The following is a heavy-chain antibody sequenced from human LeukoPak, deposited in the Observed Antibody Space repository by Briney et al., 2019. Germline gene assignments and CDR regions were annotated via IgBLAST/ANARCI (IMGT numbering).Heavy chain of an antibody. CDR3: AAGMLLRYFDWLGPVDI. J-gene: IGHJ3*02. D-gene: IGHD3-9*01. Sequence: SETLSLTCTVSGYSISSGYYWGWIRQPPGKGLEWIGYIYYSGSTNYNPSLKSRVTISVDTSKNQFSLKLSSVTAADTAVYYCAAGMLLRYFDWLGPVDIWGQGTMVTVSS. CDR2: IYYSGST. CDR1: GYSISSGYY. V-gene: IGHV4-61*01.